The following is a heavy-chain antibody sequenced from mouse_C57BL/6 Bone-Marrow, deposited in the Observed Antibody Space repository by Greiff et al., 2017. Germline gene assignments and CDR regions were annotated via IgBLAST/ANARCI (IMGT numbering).Heavy chain of an antibody. D-gene: IGHD4-1*01. J-gene: IGHJ2*01. CDR2: SRNKDNDYTT. Sequence: EVNVVESGGGLVQSGRSLRLSCATSGFTFSDFYMEWVRQAPGKGLEWIAASRNKDNDYTTEYSASVKGRFIVSRDTSHSSLYLQMNALGAEDTSIYYCARDLTWTFGYCGHGTTLTVSS. V-gene: IGHV7-1*01. CDR3: ARDLTWTFGY. CDR1: GFTFSDFY.